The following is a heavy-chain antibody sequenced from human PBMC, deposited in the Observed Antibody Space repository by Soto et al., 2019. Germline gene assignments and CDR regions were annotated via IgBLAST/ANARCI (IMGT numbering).Heavy chain of an antibody. CDR1: GGSISIGDYD. CDR3: AREKLGAPLFDY. CDR2: IYYSGIT. J-gene: IGHJ4*02. D-gene: IGHD3-16*01. Sequence: SETLSLTCTISGGSISIGDYDWSWIRQPPGKGLEWIGYIYYSGITYYNPSLKSRVTISVDTSKNQFSLKLSSVTAADTAVYYCAREKLGAPLFDYWGQGTMVTVSS. V-gene: IGHV4-30-4*01.